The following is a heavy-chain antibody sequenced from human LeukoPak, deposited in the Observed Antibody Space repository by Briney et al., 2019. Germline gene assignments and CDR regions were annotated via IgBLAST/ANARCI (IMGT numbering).Heavy chain of an antibody. CDR3: AKAEPSRFGKFNGMDV. Sequence: TGGSLRLSCAASGFTFSSYAMSWVRQAPGKGLEWVSAISGSGGSTYYADSVKGRFTISRDNSKNTLYLQMNSLRAEDTAVYYCAKAEPSRFGKFNGMDVWGQGTTVTVSS. CDR2: ISGSGGST. D-gene: IGHD3-10*01. V-gene: IGHV3-23*01. CDR1: GFTFSSYA. J-gene: IGHJ6*02.